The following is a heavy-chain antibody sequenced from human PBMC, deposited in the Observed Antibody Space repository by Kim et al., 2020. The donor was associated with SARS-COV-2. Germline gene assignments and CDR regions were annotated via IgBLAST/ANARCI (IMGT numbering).Heavy chain of an antibody. CDR3: AREDLGYCSGGSCYGFDY. V-gene: IGHV3-74*01. Sequence: KGRFTISRDNAKNTLYLQMNSLRAEDTAVYYCAREDLGYCSGGSCYGFDYWGQGTLVTVSS. D-gene: IGHD2-15*01. J-gene: IGHJ4*02.